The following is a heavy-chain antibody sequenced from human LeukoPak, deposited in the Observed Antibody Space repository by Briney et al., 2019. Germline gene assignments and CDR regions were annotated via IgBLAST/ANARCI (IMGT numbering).Heavy chain of an antibody. CDR1: GFTFSDYY. CDR3: AGEMYSSGWYEGY. D-gene: IGHD6-19*01. V-gene: IGHV3-53*01. CDR2: IYSGGST. Sequence: PGGCLRLSCAASGFTFSDYYMSWVRQAPGKGLEWVSVIYSGGSTYYADSVKGRFTISRDNSKNTLYLQMNSLRAEDTAVYYCAGEMYSSGWYEGYWGQGTLVTVSS. J-gene: IGHJ4*02.